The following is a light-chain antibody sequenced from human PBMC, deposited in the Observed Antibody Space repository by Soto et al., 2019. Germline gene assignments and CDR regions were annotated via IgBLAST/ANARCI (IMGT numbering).Light chain of an antibody. Sequence: QSVLTQPPSASGTPGQRVTISCSGSSSNIGSNYVYWYQQLPGTAPKLLIYRNNQRPSGVPDRFSGSKSGTSASLAISGLRSDDEPDYYCAAWDDSLSGVVFGGGTKLTVL. V-gene: IGLV1-47*01. CDR1: SSNIGSNY. CDR3: AAWDDSLSGVV. CDR2: RNN. J-gene: IGLJ2*01.